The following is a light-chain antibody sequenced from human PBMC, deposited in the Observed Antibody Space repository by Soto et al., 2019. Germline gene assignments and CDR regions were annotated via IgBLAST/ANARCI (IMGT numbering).Light chain of an antibody. J-gene: IGKJ1*01. CDR1: QSVSSSF. CDR2: GAS. CDR3: QQYGSSPPWT. Sequence: EIVLTQSPGTLSLSPGERATLSCRASQSVSSSFLAWYQQKPGQPPRPLIYGASSRATGTPDRFSGSGSGTDFTLTISRLEPEDFAVYYCQQYGSSPPWTFGQGTKVEIK. V-gene: IGKV3-20*01.